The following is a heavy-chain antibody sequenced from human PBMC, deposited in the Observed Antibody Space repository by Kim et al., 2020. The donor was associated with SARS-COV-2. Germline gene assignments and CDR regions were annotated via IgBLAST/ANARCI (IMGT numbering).Heavy chain of an antibody. CDR2: ISSSRSYI. CDR1: GFTFSSYT. Sequence: GESLKISCAASGFTFSSYTMNWVRQAPGKGLEWVSSISSSRSYIYYADSVKGRFTISRDNAKNSLYLQMNSLRAEDTAVHYCASSYSSGWYYFDYWGQGT. V-gene: IGHV3-21*01. D-gene: IGHD6-19*01. J-gene: IGHJ4*02. CDR3: ASSYSSGWYYFDY.